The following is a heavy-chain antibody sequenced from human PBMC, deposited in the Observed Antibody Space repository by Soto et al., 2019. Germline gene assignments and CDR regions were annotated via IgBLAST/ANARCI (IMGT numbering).Heavy chain of an antibody. J-gene: IGHJ2*01. V-gene: IGHV3-64D*06. D-gene: IGHD2-15*01. CDR1: GSAFSSYG. CDR3: VRKRIVAPGNWYFDL. Sequence: EVQLVESGGALVQPGGSLRLSCSASGSAFSSYGMHWVRHAPGKRLEYVSAISPNGRETYYADSVKGRFTISRDNSKNTLYLQMASVRAEDTAVYYCVRKRIVAPGNWYFDLWGRGTLVIVSS. CDR2: ISPNGRET.